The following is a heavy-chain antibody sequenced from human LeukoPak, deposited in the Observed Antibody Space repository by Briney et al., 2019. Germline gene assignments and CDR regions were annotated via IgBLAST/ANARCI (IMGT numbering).Heavy chain of an antibody. Sequence: HPGGSLRLSCAASGFTFSDYGMHWVRQAPGKGLEWVAFIRYDGSNKYYADSVKGRFTISRDNSKNTLYLQMNSLRAEDTAVYYYARGGKIAVVGTRSPKYFQHWGQGTLVTVSS. CDR1: GFTFSDYG. CDR2: IRYDGSNK. CDR3: ARGGKIAVVGTRSPKYFQH. D-gene: IGHD6-19*01. V-gene: IGHV3-30*02. J-gene: IGHJ1*01.